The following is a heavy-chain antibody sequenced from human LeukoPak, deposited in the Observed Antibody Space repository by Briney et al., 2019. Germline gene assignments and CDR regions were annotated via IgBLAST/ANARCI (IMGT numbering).Heavy chain of an antibody. CDR2: IYTSGST. D-gene: IGHD4-17*01. CDR1: GVSISANS. V-gene: IGHV4-4*09. Sequence: NPSETLSLTCTVSGVSISANSWSWLRQPPGKGLEWVGYIYTSGSTNYNPSLKSRVTISLDTSKNQFSLKLSSVTAADTAVYYCARLRYGDFYYYYYMDVWGKGTTVTVSS. J-gene: IGHJ6*03. CDR3: ARLRYGDFYYYYYMDV.